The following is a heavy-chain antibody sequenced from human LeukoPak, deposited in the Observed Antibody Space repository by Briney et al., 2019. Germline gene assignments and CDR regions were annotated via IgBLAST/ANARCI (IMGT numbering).Heavy chain of an antibody. CDR2: IKQDGSET. D-gene: IGHD3-10*01. J-gene: IGHJ4*02. Sequence: GGSLRLSCAASGFTFSSSWMSWVRQAPGKGLQWVAKIKQDGSETYYVDSVKGRFTISRDNAKNSLYLQMTSLRAEDTAVYYSARDYGGYWGQGTLVTVSS. CDR3: ARDYGGY. V-gene: IGHV3-7*01. CDR1: GFTFSSSW.